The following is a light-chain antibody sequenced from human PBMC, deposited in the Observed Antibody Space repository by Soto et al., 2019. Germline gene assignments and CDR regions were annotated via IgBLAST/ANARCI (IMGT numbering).Light chain of an antibody. Sequence: IQLTPSPSFLSASVGARVTITCRASQSISSYLNWYQQKPGKAPKLLIYAAYNLQGGVPSRFSGSGSGTDFTLTISSLQPEDFAAYYCQQSYDMPWTFGQGTKVDIK. CDR3: QQSYDMPWT. CDR1: QSISSY. V-gene: IGKV1-39*01. CDR2: AAY. J-gene: IGKJ1*01.